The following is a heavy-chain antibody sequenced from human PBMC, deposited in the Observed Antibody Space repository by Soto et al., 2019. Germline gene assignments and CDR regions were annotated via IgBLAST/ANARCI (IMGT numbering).Heavy chain of an antibody. V-gene: IGHV1-8*01. Sequence: ASVKVSCKASGYTFTSYDINWVRQATGQGLEWMGWMNPNSGNTGYAQKFQGRVTMTRNTSISTAYMELSSLRSEDTAVYYCARIGSPDYDYIWGSYRTTPYYYYMDVWGKGTTVTVSS. J-gene: IGHJ6*03. CDR1: GYTFTSYD. CDR3: ARIGSPDYDYIWGSYRTTPYYYYMDV. CDR2: MNPNSGNT. D-gene: IGHD3-16*02.